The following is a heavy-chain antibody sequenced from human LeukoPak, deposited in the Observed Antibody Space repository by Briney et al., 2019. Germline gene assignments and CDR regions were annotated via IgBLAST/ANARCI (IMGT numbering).Heavy chain of an antibody. J-gene: IGHJ5*02. D-gene: IGHD2/OR15-2a*01. CDR2: ISSSSVYR. Sequence: GGSLRLSCAASGFIFSSYSMNWVRQAPGKGLEWVSSISSSSVYRYYADSLKGRFTISRDNAKNSLYLQMSSLTAEDTAVYYCARGKTSQNIVTRKTYNWFDPWGQGTLVTVSS. CDR1: GFIFSSYS. V-gene: IGHV3-21*01. CDR3: ARGKTSQNIVTRKTYNWFDP.